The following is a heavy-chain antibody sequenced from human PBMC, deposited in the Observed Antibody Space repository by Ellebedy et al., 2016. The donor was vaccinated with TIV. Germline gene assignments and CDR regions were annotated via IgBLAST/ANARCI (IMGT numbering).Heavy chain of an antibody. Sequence: GESLKISCAASGFIFSDFYMTWIRQAPGKGRDCVSYISGDGSTTYYADSVKGRFTISRDNAKNSLYLQMNSLRAEDTAIYFCARDTRFIDHQYNWFDPWGQGTLVTVSS. CDR2: ISGDGSTT. V-gene: IGHV3-11*01. J-gene: IGHJ5*02. D-gene: IGHD1-14*01. CDR1: GFIFSDFY. CDR3: ARDTRFIDHQYNWFDP.